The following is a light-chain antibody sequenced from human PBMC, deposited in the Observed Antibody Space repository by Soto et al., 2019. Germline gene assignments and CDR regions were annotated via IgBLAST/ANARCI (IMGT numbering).Light chain of an antibody. Sequence: QITQSPSTLSASVGDRVTITCRASQNINTWLAWYQQQPGKAPKLLIYKASSLQSGVPSRFSGTGSGTEFTLTISSLQPDDFAAYYCLLDFRYFWAFGQGTKVDI. J-gene: IGKJ1*01. CDR3: LLDFRYFWA. V-gene: IGKV1-5*03. CDR1: QNINTW. CDR2: KAS.